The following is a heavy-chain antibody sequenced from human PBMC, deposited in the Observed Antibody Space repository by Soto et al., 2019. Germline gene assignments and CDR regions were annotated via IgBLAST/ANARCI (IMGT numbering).Heavy chain of an antibody. V-gene: IGHV6-1*01. CDR2: TYYRSRWYN. J-gene: IGHJ6*03. CDR1: GDSVSSNSAA. CDR3: AGTSSIAWYYMEV. D-gene: IGHD1-7*01. Sequence: PSQTLSLTCVISGDSVSSNSAAWNWIRQSPSRGLEWLGRTYYRSRWYNDYAVSVRSRITVNADTSKNQFSLHLNSVTPEDTAVYYCAGTSSIAWYYMEVWDKGTTVIVSS.